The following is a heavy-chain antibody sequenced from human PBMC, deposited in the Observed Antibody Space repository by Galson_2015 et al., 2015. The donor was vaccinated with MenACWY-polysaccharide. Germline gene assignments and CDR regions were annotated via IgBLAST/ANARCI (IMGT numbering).Heavy chain of an antibody. D-gene: IGHD3-10*01. CDR3: ARVPFRELTMVRGPLDY. CDR2: IIPVFETS. Sequence: SVKVSCKASGGSFSSFGVSWVRQAPGQGLEWMGGIIPVFETSTYAQKFQGRVTISADKSTTTTFMEVTSLTSGDTAVYYCARVPFRELTMVRGPLDYWGQGTPVTVSS. CDR1: GGSFSSFG. V-gene: IGHV1-69*06. J-gene: IGHJ4*02.